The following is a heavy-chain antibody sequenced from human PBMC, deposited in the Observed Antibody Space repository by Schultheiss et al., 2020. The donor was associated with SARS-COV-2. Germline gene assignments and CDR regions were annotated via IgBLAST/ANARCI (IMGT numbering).Heavy chain of an antibody. J-gene: IGHJ4*02. CDR1: GLNVSSHY. D-gene: IGHD4-23*01. Sequence: GESLKISCAASGLNVSSHYMGWVRQAPGKGLEWVSIIYRTGTTYYAAPLKGRFTISRDISKNTVYLQMNSLRVEDTAVYYCARDLGNLNPSYYYDYWGQGTLVTVSS. CDR2: IYRTGTT. CDR3: ARDLGNLNPSYYYDY. V-gene: IGHV3-53*01.